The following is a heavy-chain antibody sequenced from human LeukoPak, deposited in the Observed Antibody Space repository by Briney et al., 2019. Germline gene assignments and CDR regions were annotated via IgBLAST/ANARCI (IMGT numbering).Heavy chain of an antibody. D-gene: IGHD3-10*01. Sequence: SETLSLTCAVYGGSFSGYYWSWIRQPPGKGLEWIGYVFYSGGTNYNPSLKSRVTISVDTSKSQFSLKLSSVTAADTAVYYCARRSYGSGTYYSVYFDYWGQGTLVTVSS. CDR2: VFYSGGT. V-gene: IGHV4-59*01. J-gene: IGHJ4*02. CDR3: ARRSYGSGTYYSVYFDY. CDR1: GGSFSGYY.